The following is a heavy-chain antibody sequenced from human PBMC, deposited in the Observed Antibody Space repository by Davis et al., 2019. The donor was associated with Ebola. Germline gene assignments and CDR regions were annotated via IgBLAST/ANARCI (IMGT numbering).Heavy chain of an antibody. CDR1: GFTFSSYS. CDR3: ARETNSRLLYNWFDP. V-gene: IGHV3-48*02. CDR2: ISSSSSTI. D-gene: IGHD2-21*01. J-gene: IGHJ5*02. Sequence: GESLKLSCAASGFTFSSYSMNWVRQAPGKGLERVSYISSSSSTIYYADSVKGRFTISRDNAKNSLYLQMNSLRDEETAVYYCARETNSRLLYNWFDPWGQGTLVTVSS.